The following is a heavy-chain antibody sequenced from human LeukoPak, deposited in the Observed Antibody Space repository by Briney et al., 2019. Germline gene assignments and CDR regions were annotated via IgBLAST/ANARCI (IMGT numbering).Heavy chain of an antibody. J-gene: IGHJ3*02. V-gene: IGHV3-30*03. CDR1: GFTFSSYS. Sequence: PGRSLRLSCVASGFTFSSYSMQWVRQTPGKGLEWVGILSYDGTNTYYGESVKGRFTISRDNSQNTVYLQMNSLRAEDTAVYYCARGYYDSSGYYSSPYAFDIWGQGTMVTVSS. D-gene: IGHD3-22*01. CDR2: LSYDGTNT. CDR3: ARGYYDSSGYYSSPYAFDI.